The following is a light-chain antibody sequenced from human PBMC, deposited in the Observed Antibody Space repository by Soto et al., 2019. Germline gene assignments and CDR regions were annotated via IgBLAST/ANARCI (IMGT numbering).Light chain of an antibody. CDR1: QSISSW. CDR2: DAS. CDR3: QQYNSYSPT. V-gene: IGKV1-5*01. J-gene: IGKJ1*01. Sequence: DIQMTQSPSTLSASVGDRVTITYRASQSISSWLAWYQQKPGKAPKLLIYDASSLESGVPSRFSGSGSGTEFTLTISSLQPDDFATYYCQQYNSYSPTFGQGTKVYIK.